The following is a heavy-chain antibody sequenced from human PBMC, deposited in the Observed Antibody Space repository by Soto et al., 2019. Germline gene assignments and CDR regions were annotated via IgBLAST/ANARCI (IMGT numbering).Heavy chain of an antibody. CDR1: GGPIGSYY. CDR2: IYYSGST. J-gene: IGHJ6*03. Sequence: SETLSLTCTVSGGPIGSYYWSWIRQPPGKGLEWIGYIYYSGSTNYNPSLKSRVTISVDTSKNQFSLKLSSVTAADTAVYYCAGSIAAAGTKFYYYYYMDAWGNGTTVTVSS. D-gene: IGHD6-13*01. CDR3: AGSIAAAGTKFYYYYYMDA. V-gene: IGHV4-59*01.